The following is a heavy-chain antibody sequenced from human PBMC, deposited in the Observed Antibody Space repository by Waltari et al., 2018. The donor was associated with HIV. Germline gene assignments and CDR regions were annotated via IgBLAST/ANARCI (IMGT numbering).Heavy chain of an antibody. D-gene: IGHD6-19*01. CDR2: ISSDGRSQ. CDR1: GFTFKNYA. V-gene: IGHV3-30*07. CDR3: ARAARQWLIQY. J-gene: IGHJ4*02. Sequence: QVQLVESGGGLVQPGGSLRLSCSASGFTFKNYAFHWVRQAPGQGLGWLALISSDGRSQFYTESVQGRFIVSRDNFGNTIYLQMKGVDPEDAAVYFCARAARQWLIQYWGQGTLVTVSS.